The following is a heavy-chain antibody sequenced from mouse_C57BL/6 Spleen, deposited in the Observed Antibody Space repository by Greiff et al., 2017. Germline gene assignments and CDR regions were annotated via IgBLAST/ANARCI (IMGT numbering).Heavy chain of an antibody. CDR3: ARPDGSSNGNYFDY. CDR1: GYTFTSYW. CDR2: IHPNSGST. V-gene: IGHV1-64*01. Sequence: VQLQQPGAELVKPGASVKLSCKASGYTFTSYWMHWVKQRPGQGLEWIGMIHPNSGSTNYNKKFKSKAKLTVDKSSSQAYMQLSSPTSEDSAVYYCARPDGSSNGNYFDYWGQGTTLTVSS. J-gene: IGHJ2*01. D-gene: IGHD1-1*01.